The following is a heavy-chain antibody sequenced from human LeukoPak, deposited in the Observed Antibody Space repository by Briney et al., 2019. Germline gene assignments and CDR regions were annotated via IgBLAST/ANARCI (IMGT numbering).Heavy chain of an antibody. CDR3: ARSDDYGDYGFDY. CDR1: GGSISSGGDY. Sequence: PSETLSLTCTVSGGSISSGGDYWSWIRQHPGKDLEWIGYIYYSGSTYYNPSLKSRVTISVDTSKNQFSLKLSSVTAADTAVYYCARSDDYGDYGFDYWGQGTLVTVSS. V-gene: IGHV4-31*03. CDR2: IYYSGST. D-gene: IGHD4-17*01. J-gene: IGHJ4*02.